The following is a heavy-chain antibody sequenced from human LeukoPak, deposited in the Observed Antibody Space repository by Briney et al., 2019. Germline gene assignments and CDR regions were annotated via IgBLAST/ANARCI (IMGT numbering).Heavy chain of an antibody. J-gene: IGHJ4*02. V-gene: IGHV1-24*01. CDR3: ATILLDYYDSMYYFDY. Sequence: VASVTVSFKVSGYTLTELSMHWVRQAPGKGVEWVGGFDPEDGETIYAQKFQGRVTMTEDTSTDTAYMELSSLRSEDTAVYYCATILLDYYDSMYYFDYWGQGTLVTVSS. D-gene: IGHD3-22*01. CDR1: GYTLTELS. CDR2: FDPEDGET.